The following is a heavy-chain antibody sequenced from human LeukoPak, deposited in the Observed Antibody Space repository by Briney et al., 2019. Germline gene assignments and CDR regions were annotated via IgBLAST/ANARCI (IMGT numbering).Heavy chain of an antibody. CDR3: ARVGAAAGTGFDY. V-gene: IGHV3-21*01. CDR1: GFTFSSYS. CDR2: ISSSSSYI. D-gene: IGHD6-13*01. J-gene: IGHJ4*02. Sequence: PWGSLRLSCAASGFTFSSYSMNWVRQAPGKGLEWVSSISSSSSYIYYADSVKGRFTTSRDNAKNSLYLQMKSLRAEDTAVYYCARVGAAAGTGFDYWGQGTLVTVSS.